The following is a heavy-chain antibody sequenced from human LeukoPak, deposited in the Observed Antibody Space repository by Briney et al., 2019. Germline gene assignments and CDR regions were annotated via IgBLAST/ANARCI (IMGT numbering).Heavy chain of an antibody. CDR1: GGSFSGYY. J-gene: IGHJ4*02. CDR3: ARQTGFSGIRIRRDKARVDY. CDR2: INHSGST. D-gene: IGHD5-18*01. V-gene: IGHV4-34*01. Sequence: SETLSLTCAVYGGSFSGYYWSWIRQPPGRGLEWIGEINHSGSTNYNPSLKSRVTISVDTSKNQFSLKLSSVTAADTAVYYCARQTGFSGIRIRRDKARVDYWGQGTLVTVSS.